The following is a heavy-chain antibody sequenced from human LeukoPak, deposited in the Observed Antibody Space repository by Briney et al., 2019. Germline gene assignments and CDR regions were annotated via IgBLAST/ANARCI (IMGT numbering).Heavy chain of an antibody. V-gene: IGHV4-39*02. Sequence: RSETLSLTCTVSGGSISSSSYYWGWIRQPPGKGLEWIGSIYYRGGTYYNPSLKSRVTISVDTSKNQFSLKLSSVTAADTAVYYCARDLYSSGWDIWGQGTLVTVSS. CDR2: IYYRGGT. CDR1: GGSISSSSYY. J-gene: IGHJ4*02. D-gene: IGHD6-19*01. CDR3: ARDLYSSGWDI.